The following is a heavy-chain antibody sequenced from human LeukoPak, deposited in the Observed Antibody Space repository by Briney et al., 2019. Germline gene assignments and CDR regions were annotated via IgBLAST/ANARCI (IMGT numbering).Heavy chain of an antibody. J-gene: IGHJ4*02. D-gene: IGHD3-22*01. V-gene: IGHV3-30-3*01. CDR3: ASSSGYYYFDY. Sequence: GGSLRLSCAASGFTFSSYAMHWVRQAPGKGLEWVAVISYDGSNKYYADSVKGRLTISRDNSKNTLYLQMNSLRAEDTAVYYCASSSGYYYFDYWGQGTLVTVSS. CDR1: GFTFSSYA. CDR2: ISYDGSNK.